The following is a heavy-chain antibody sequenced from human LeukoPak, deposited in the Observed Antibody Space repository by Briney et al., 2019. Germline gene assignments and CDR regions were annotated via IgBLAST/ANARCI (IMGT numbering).Heavy chain of an antibody. V-gene: IGHV3-30-3*01. CDR2: ISYDGSNK. Sequence: GGSLRLSCAASGFTFSSYAMHWVRRAPGKGLEWVAVISYDGSNKYYADSVKGRFTISRDNSKNTLYLQMNSLRAEDTAVYYCARPIVVVITGAFDIWGQGTMVTVSS. J-gene: IGHJ3*02. CDR3: ARPIVVVITGAFDI. D-gene: IGHD3-22*01. CDR1: GFTFSSYA.